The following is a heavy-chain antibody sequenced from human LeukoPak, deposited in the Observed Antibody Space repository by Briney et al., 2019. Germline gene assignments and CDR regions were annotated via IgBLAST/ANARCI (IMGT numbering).Heavy chain of an antibody. Sequence: AGGSLRLSCAASGFTFSGYAIHWVRQAPGKGLEGVAVISYDGSNKFYADSVKGRFTISRDNSNNTLYLQMNSLRAEDTAIYYCARVGRGYSFKVYYFDYWGQGTLVTVSS. V-gene: IGHV3-30*04. CDR1: GFTFSGYA. D-gene: IGHD5-18*01. CDR2: ISYDGSNK. CDR3: ARVGRGYSFKVYYFDY. J-gene: IGHJ4*02.